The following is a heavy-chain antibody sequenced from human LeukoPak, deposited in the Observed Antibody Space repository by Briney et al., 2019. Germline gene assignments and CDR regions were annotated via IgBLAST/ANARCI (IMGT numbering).Heavy chain of an antibody. CDR3: ARDLGYCTNGVCSYWFDP. CDR2: ISAYNGNT. CDR1: GGTFSSYA. Sequence: ASVKVSCKASGGTFSSYAISWVRQAPRQGLEWMGWISAYNGNTNYAQKLQGRVTMTTDTSTSTAYMELRSLRSDDTAVYYCARDLGYCTNGVCSYWFDPWGQGTLVTVSS. J-gene: IGHJ5*02. D-gene: IGHD2-8*01. V-gene: IGHV1-18*01.